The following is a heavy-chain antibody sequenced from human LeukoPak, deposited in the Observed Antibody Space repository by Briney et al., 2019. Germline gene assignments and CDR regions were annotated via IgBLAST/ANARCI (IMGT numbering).Heavy chain of an antibody. CDR2: ISGSGGST. CDR1: GFTFSSYA. V-gene: IGHV3-23*01. D-gene: IGHD3-22*01. J-gene: IGHJ4*02. Sequence: GGSLRLSCAASGFTFSSYAMSWVRQAPGKGLEWVSAISGSGGSTYYADSVKGRFTISGDNSKNTLYLQMNSLRAEDTAVYYCAKRPYYYDSSGYYYGGYFDYWGQGTLVTVSS. CDR3: AKRPYYYDSSGYYYGGYFDY.